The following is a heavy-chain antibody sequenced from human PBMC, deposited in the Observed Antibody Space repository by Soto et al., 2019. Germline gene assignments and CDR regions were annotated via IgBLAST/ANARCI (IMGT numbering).Heavy chain of an antibody. CDR1: GGTFSSYA. D-gene: IGHD2-8*01. CDR3: ARSTGLDIVLIDY. J-gene: IGHJ4*02. CDR2: IIPIFGTA. V-gene: IGHV1-69*13. Sequence: SVKVSCKASGGTFSSYAISWVRQAPGQGLEWMGGIIPIFGTANYAQKFQGRVTITADESTSSAYMELSSLRSEDTAVYYCARSTGLDIVLIDYWGQGTLVTVSS.